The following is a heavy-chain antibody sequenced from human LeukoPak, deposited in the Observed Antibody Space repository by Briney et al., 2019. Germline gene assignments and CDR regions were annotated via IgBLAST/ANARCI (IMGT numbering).Heavy chain of an antibody. CDR3: ARDQEAFDY. J-gene: IGHJ4*02. CDR2: IYPRDGST. V-gene: IGHV1-46*01. Sequence: ASVKVSCKASGYSFTSNYIHWVRQAPGQGLEWMGVIYPRDGSTSYAQKFQGRVTVTRDTSTSTVHMELSGLRSEDTAAYYCARDQEAFDYWGQGTLVTVSS. CDR1: GYSFTSNY.